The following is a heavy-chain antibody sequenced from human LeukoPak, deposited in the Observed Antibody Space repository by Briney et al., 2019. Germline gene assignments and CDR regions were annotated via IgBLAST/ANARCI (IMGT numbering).Heavy chain of an antibody. Sequence: PGGSLRLSCAASGFTFSSYAMHWVRQAPGKGLEWVAVISYDGSNKYYADSVKGRFTISRDNSKNTLYLQMNSLRAEDTAVYYCATPLYGSGSYYRGVANYWGQGTLVTVSS. CDR3: ATPLYGSGSYYRGVANY. CDR2: ISYDGSNK. J-gene: IGHJ4*02. V-gene: IGHV3-30-3*01. CDR1: GFTFSSYA. D-gene: IGHD3-10*01.